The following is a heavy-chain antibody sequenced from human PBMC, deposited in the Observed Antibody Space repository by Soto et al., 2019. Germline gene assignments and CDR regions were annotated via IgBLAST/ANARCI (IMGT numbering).Heavy chain of an antibody. J-gene: IGHJ4*02. CDR2: VSGSGDST. D-gene: IGHD5-12*01. V-gene: IGHV3-23*01. CDR3: AKEVWGYDYFDF. Sequence: GGSLRLSCAASGFIFSSYDMSWVRQAPGKGLEWVSVVSGSGDSTYYADSVKGRFTISRDNSKNTLFLQMNSPRPEDTAIYYCAKEVWGYDYFDFWGQGTPVTVSS. CDR1: GFIFSSYD.